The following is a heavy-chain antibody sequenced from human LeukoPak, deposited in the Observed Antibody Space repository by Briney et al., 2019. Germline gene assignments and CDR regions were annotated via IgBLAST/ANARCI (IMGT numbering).Heavy chain of an antibody. D-gene: IGHD3-10*01. Sequence: PGGSLRLSCVASGFTFSSYAIHWVRQAPGKGLEWVAVISYDGSNKDYADSVKGRFTISRDNSKNTLYLQMNSLRAEDTAVYYCARVPLDYYGSGSYLGYYGMDVWGKGTTVTVS. CDR2: ISYDGSNK. J-gene: IGHJ6*04. CDR1: GFTFSSYA. CDR3: ARVPLDYYGSGSYLGYYGMDV. V-gene: IGHV3-30*04.